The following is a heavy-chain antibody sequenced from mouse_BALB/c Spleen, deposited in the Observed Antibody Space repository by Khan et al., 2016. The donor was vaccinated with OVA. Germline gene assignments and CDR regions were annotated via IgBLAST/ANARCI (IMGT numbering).Heavy chain of an antibody. D-gene: IGHD3-1*01. J-gene: IGHJ3*01. Sequence: EVQLQESGPGLVKPSQSLSLTCFVTGYSITSGYFWNWIRQFPGNNLEWMGYIRYDGASNYNPSLKRRISITRDTSKNQSFLKFSSMTPEDTATYYCARGGSSGPAWFAYWGQGTLVTVST. CDR3: ARGGSSGPAWFAY. V-gene: IGHV3-6*02. CDR2: IRYDGAS. CDR1: GYSITSGYF.